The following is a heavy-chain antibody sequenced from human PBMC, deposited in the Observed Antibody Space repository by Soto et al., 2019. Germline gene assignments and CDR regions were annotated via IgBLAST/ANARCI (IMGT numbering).Heavy chain of an antibody. CDR1: GVMFSNYA. Sequence: EVQLLESGGGLVQPGGSLRLSCVASGVMFSNYAMSWVRQAPGKGLEWFSAITGSGGDTYHADSVKGRFTNSRDNSKNTLFLQMNSLRAEDTAVYYCAKGSDSSRPYYFDYWGQGTLVTVSS. D-gene: IGHD3-22*01. J-gene: IGHJ4*02. CDR2: ITGSGGDT. CDR3: AKGSDSSRPYYFDY. V-gene: IGHV3-23*01.